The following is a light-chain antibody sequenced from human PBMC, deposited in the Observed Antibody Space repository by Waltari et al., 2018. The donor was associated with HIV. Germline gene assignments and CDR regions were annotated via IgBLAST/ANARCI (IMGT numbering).Light chain of an antibody. CDR1: QTIDTN. V-gene: IGKV1-39*01. Sequence: DIQMTQSPPSLSASVGDRINITCRSSQTIDTNLNWYQQKSGKAPKVLIYGTSTLRIKVPSRFSGSGSGTKFTLTITSLQSDDSATYYCQQSDKTPPTFGGGTTVEIK. CDR3: QQSDKTPPT. CDR2: GTS. J-gene: IGKJ4*01.